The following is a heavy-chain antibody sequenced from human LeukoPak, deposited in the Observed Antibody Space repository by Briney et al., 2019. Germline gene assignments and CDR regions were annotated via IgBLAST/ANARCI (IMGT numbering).Heavy chain of an antibody. CDR1: GFTFSSYW. J-gene: IGHJ6*03. Sequence: GGSLRLSCAASGFTFSSYWMSWVRQAPGKGLEWVANIKQDGSEKYYVDSVKGRFTISRDNAKNSLYLQMNSLRAEDTAVYYCARELTILDYYYYMDVWGKGTTVTVSS. CDR2: IKQDGSEK. D-gene: IGHD3-3*01. CDR3: ARELTILDYYYYMDV. V-gene: IGHV3-7*01.